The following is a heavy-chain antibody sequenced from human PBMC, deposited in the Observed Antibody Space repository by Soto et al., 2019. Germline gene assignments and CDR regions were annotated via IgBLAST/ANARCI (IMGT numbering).Heavy chain of an antibody. CDR3: AHRQRTVVVGAPFDL. D-gene: IGHD2-15*01. Sequence: QITLRESGPTLVQPTQTLTLTCTLSGVSLSTSGEGVGWIRQPPGKALEWIALIYWDDDKRFSPSPKRRRAIARAISQNPVAMTLSDMAPEDTGLCYCAHRQRTVVVGAPFDLWGQGSQVTVSS. V-gene: IGHV2-5*02. J-gene: IGHJ4*02. CDR1: GVSLSTSGEG. CDR2: IYWDDDK.